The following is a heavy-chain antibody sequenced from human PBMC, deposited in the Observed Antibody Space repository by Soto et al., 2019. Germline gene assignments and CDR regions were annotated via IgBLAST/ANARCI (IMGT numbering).Heavy chain of an antibody. J-gene: IGHJ5*01. V-gene: IGHV3-30*01. Sequence: QVQLKESGGGVVKTGGSLRLSCVASGFTFADYAMHWVRRIPGKGLEWVAVISYSGDRQYYAESVKGRFIISRDNSKKTLYLQMFSLTSEDSAVFYCARTRAAMITDRYNWFDSWGPGTQVTVAS. CDR2: ISYSGDRQ. CDR1: GFTFADYA. CDR3: ARTRAAMITDRYNWFDS. D-gene: IGHD3-16*01.